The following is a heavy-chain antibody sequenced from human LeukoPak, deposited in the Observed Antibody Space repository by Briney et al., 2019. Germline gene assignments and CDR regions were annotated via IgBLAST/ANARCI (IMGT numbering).Heavy chain of an antibody. CDR3: ARFCSGGSCYGASFDY. V-gene: IGHV4-38-2*01. CDR1: GYSISSGYY. D-gene: IGHD2-15*01. Sequence: SETLSLTCAVSGYSISSGYYWGWIRQPPGKGLEWIGSIYHSGSTYYNPSLKSRVTISVDTSKNQFSLKLSSVTAADTAVYYCARFCSGGSCYGASFDYWGQGTLVTVSS. J-gene: IGHJ4*02. CDR2: IYHSGST.